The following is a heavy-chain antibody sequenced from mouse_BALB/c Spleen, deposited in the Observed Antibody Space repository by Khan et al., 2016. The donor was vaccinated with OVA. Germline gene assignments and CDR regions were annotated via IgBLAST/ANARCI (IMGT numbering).Heavy chain of an antibody. CDR3: ARGGAAFYRNDGGAMDY. D-gene: IGHD2-14*01. CDR2: INTHSGVP. V-gene: IGHV9-4*02. J-gene: IGHJ4*01. CDR1: GYTFPTAG. Sequence: QIPLVQSGPELKKPGETVRISCKASGYTFPTAGLQWVQKMPGKGLKWIGWINTHSGVPTYAEDFQGRFAFSLETSASIGYLPITNLNNEDTATYFCARGGAAFYRNDGGAMDYWGQGTSVTVSS.